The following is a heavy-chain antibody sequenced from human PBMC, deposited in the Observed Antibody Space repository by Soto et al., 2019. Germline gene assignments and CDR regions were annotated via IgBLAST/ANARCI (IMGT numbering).Heavy chain of an antibody. D-gene: IGHD2-21*02. CDR2: TYYRSKWSN. Sequence: SQTLSLTCAISGDSVSSNRVVWNWIRQSPSRGLEWLGRTYYRSKWSNDYAVSVKGRITINPDTSKNQFSLQLNSVTPEDTAIYYCARTRDSLFDYWGQGTLVTVSS. CDR3: ARTRDSLFDY. J-gene: IGHJ4*02. V-gene: IGHV6-1*01. CDR1: GDSVSSNRVV.